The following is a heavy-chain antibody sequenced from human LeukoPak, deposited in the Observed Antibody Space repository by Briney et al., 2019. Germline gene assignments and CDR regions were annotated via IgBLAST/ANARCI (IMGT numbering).Heavy chain of an antibody. CDR1: GFTFSNAW. J-gene: IGHJ4*02. Sequence: PGGSRRLSCAASGFTFSNAWMSWVRQAPGKGLEWVGHIKSKTDGGTTDYAAPVKGRFTISRDDSKDTLYLQMNSLETEDTAVYYCTTGTWIQLWLVDYWGQGTLVTVSS. V-gene: IGHV3-15*01. D-gene: IGHD5-18*01. CDR3: TTGTWIQLWLVDY. CDR2: IKSKTDGGTT.